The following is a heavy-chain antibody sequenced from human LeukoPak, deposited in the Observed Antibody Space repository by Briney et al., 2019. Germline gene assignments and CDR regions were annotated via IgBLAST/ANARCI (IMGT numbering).Heavy chain of an antibody. J-gene: IGHJ4*02. CDR2: ISGSGDIT. V-gene: IGHV3-23*01. Sequence: GGSLRLSCAASGFTFSSYAMSWVRQAPGKGLEGVSGISGSGDITYYAQSVKGRFTISRDNSKNTLYLQMNSLRAEDTALYYCAKDTSYGSGTYYHFDYWGQGTPVTVSS. CDR1: GFTFSSYA. CDR3: AKDTSYGSGTYYHFDY. D-gene: IGHD3-10*01.